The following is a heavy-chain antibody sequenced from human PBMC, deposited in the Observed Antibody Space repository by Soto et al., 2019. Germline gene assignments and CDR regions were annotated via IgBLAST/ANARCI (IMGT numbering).Heavy chain of an antibody. D-gene: IGHD3-9*01. CDR1: GGSISSSSYY. CDR3: ARTDWDGDFDI. V-gene: IGHV4-39*01. Sequence: SSETLSLTCTVSGGSISSSSYYWGWIRQPPGKGLEWIGSIYYSGSTYYNPSLKSRVTISVDTSKDQFSLKLSSVTAADTAVYYCARTDWDGDFDIWGQGTMVTV. CDR2: IYYSGST. J-gene: IGHJ3*02.